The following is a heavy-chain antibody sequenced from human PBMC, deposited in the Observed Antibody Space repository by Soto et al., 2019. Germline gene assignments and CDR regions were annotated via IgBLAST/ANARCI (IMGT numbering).Heavy chain of an antibody. CDR2: IYYSGST. J-gene: IGHJ3*02. CDR1: GGSISSYY. Sequence: SETLSLTCTVSGGSISSYYWSWIRQPPGKGLEWIGYIYYSGSTNYNPSLKSRVTISVDTSKNQFSLKLSSVTAADTAVYYCARVYYYDSSAYEQDAFDIWGQGTMVTVSS. V-gene: IGHV4-59*01. D-gene: IGHD3-22*01. CDR3: ARVYYYDSSAYEQDAFDI.